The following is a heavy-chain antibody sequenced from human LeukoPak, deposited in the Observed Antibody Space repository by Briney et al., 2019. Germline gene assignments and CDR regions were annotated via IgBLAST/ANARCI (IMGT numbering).Heavy chain of an antibody. D-gene: IGHD3-10*01. CDR2: IYSGGST. CDR1: GFTVSSNY. CDR3: ARPLLWFGDTRPSVDWDY. J-gene: IGHJ4*02. V-gene: IGHV3-53*01. Sequence: PGGSLRLSCAASGFTVSSNYMSWVRQAPGKGLEWVSVIYSGGSTYYADSVKGRFTISRDNSKNTLYLQMNSLRAEDTAVYYCARPLLWFGDTRPSVDWDYWGQGTLVTVSS.